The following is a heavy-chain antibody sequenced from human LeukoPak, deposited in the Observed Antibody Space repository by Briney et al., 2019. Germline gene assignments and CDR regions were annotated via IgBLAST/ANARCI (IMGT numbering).Heavy chain of an antibody. CDR3: ARESLTWLQSRTSWFDP. CDR1: GDSISSNSYY. CDR2: IYYSGST. J-gene: IGHJ5*02. D-gene: IGHD5-24*01. Sequence: PSETLSLTCTVSGDSISSNSYYWGWIRQPPGKGLEWIGSIYYSGSTYYNPSLKSRVTISVDTSKNEFSLRLSSVTAADTAVYYCARESLTWLQSRTSWFDPWGQGTLVTVSS. V-gene: IGHV4-39*07.